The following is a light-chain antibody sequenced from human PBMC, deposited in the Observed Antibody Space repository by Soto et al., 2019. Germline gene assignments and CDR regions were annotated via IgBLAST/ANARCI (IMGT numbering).Light chain of an antibody. CDR3: QYYGSSPPTT. CDR1: QSVTSTY. CDR2: CAS. Sequence: EFVLTQSPGTLSLSPGERAILSCRASQSVTSTYIAWYQQKPDQAPRLLIYCASSRATGIPDRFSGSGSGTDFTLTISRLEAEDFAVYYCQYYGSSPPTTFGQGTKLEIK. V-gene: IGKV3-20*01. J-gene: IGKJ2*01.